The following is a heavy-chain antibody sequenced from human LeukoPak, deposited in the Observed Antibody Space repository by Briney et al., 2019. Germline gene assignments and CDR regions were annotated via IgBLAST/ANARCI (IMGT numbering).Heavy chain of an antibody. J-gene: IGHJ6*02. V-gene: IGHV6-1*01. CDR2: TLYRSKCYN. CDR1: GDSVSSDSAS. CDR3: ARSHYYGMDV. Sequence: SQTLSLTCAISGDSVSSDSASWNWIRQSPSRGLEWLGKTLYRSKCYNDYAVSVKSRITINPDTSKNQFSLQLNSVTPEDTAVYYCARSHYYGMDVWGQGTTVTVAS.